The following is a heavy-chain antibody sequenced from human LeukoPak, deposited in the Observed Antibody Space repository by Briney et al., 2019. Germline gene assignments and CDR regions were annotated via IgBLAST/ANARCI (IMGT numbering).Heavy chain of an antibody. Sequence: SETLSLTCTVSGGSINSYYWSWIRQSPGKGLEWIGYIYYSGSTNYNPSLKSRVTISVDTSKNQSSLKLTSVTAADTAVYYCARDGSGWSGWFDPWGQGTLVTVSS. J-gene: IGHJ5*02. CDR2: IYYSGST. CDR1: GGSINSYY. D-gene: IGHD6-19*01. V-gene: IGHV4-59*01. CDR3: ARDGSGWSGWFDP.